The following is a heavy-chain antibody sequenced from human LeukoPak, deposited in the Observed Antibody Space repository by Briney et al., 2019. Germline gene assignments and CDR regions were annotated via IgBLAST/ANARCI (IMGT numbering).Heavy chain of an antibody. CDR2: IYTSGST. J-gene: IGHJ3*02. Sequence: SETLSLTCTVSGGSISSYYWSWIRQPAGKGLEWIGRIYTSGSTNYNPSLKSRVTMSVDTSKNQFSLKLSSVTAADTAVYYCARTSLYSSSWRNDAFDIWGQGTMVTVSS. CDR1: GGSISSYY. CDR3: ARTSLYSSSWRNDAFDI. D-gene: IGHD6-13*01. V-gene: IGHV4-4*07.